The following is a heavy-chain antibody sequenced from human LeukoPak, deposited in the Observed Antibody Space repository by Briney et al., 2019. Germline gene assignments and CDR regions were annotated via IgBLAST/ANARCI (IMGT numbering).Heavy chain of an antibody. CDR2: ISSYNGNT. Sequence: ASVKVSCKPSGYTSTSYGISWVRHAPGQGLEWMGWISSYNGNTNYAQKLQGRVTMSTDTSTGTAYMELRSLRSEDTAVYYCARDADRGPYCFYAMDVWGQGTTVTVSS. J-gene: IGHJ6*02. D-gene: IGHD2-15*01. CDR3: ARDADRGPYCFYAMDV. CDR1: GYTSTSYG. V-gene: IGHV1-18*01.